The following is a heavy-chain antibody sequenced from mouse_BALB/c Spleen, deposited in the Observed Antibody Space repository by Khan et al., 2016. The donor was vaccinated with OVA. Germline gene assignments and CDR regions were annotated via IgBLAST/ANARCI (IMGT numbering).Heavy chain of an antibody. CDR2: IDPFNGGT. Sequence: VQLQQSGPELMKPGASVKISYTASGYSFTNYYIHWVKQSHGQSLEWIGYIDPFNGGTNYNQKFKGTTTLTVDKSSSTAYMHLSSLTSEDSAVYYCTRLGTTGWFAYWGQGTLVTVSA. D-gene: IGHD2-13*01. CDR3: TRLGTTGWFAY. J-gene: IGHJ3*01. CDR1: GYSFTNYY. V-gene: IGHV1S135*01.